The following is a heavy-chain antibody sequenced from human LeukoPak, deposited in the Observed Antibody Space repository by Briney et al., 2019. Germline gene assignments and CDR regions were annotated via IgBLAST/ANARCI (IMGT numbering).Heavy chain of an antibody. Sequence: GGSLRLSCAASGLTVSSNYMSWVRQAPGEGLEWVSVIYSDGGGGTTYYAGSVKGRFTISRDNSKNTLYLQMNSLRAEDTAVYYCAKSPDYGGNAYFQHWGQGTLVTVSS. J-gene: IGHJ1*01. CDR3: AKSPDYGGNAYFQH. V-gene: IGHV3-53*01. CDR1: GLTVSSNY. D-gene: IGHD4-23*01. CDR2: IYSDGGGGTT.